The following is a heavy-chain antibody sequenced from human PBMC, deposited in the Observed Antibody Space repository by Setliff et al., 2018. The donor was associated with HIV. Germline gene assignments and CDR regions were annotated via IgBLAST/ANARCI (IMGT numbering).Heavy chain of an antibody. V-gene: IGHV4-38-2*02. Sequence: SETLSLTCTVSGYSISSGYYWGWIRQPPGKGLEWIGSIYHSGSTYYNPSLKSRVTISVDTSKNQFSLKLTSVTDEDTAVYYCARRRSSGWYHYFDYWGQGTLVTVSS. CDR1: GYSISSGYY. CDR3: ARRRSSGWYHYFDY. CDR2: IYHSGST. D-gene: IGHD6-19*01. J-gene: IGHJ4*02.